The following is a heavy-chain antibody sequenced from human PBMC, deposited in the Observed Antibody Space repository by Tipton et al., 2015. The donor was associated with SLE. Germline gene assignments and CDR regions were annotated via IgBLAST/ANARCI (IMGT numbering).Heavy chain of an antibody. CDR1: GGSISFDY. CDR2: IYSSGDR. CDR3: ARGSDGEYVRYFDV. D-gene: IGHD4-17*01. V-gene: IGHV4-4*07. Sequence: TLSLTCTVSGGSISFDYWSWFRQSAGRGLEWIGRIYSSGDRDYNPSLRSRVTMSIDASQNRVSLRLKSVSAADTAVYYCARGSDGEYVRYFDVWGPSTLVTVSS. J-gene: IGHJ2*01.